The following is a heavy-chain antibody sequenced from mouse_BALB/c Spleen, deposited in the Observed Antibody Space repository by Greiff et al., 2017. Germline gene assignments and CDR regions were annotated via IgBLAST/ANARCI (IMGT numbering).Heavy chain of an antibody. J-gene: IGHJ3*01. CDR3: ARRNYGYEFAY. CDR2: IDPANGNT. Sequence: VQLKESGAELVKPGASVKLSCTASGFNIKDTYMHWVKQRPEQGLEWIGRIDPANGNTKYDPKFQGKATITADTSSNTAYLQLSSLTSEDTAVYYCARRNYGYEFAYWGQGTLVTVSA. V-gene: IGHV14-3*02. D-gene: IGHD1-2*01. CDR1: GFNIKDTY.